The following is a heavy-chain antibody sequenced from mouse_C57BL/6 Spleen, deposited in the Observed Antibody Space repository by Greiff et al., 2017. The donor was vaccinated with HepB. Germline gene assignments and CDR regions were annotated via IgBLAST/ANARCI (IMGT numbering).Heavy chain of an antibody. J-gene: IGHJ3*01. V-gene: IGHV10-1*01. CDR3: VRHGASQFPAWFAY. Sequence: EVQVVESGGGLVQPKGSLKLSCAASGFSFNTYAMNWVRQAPGKGLEWVARIRSKSNNYATYYADSVKDRFTISRDDSESMLYLQMNNLKTEDTAMYYCVRHGASQFPAWFAYWGQGTLVTVSA. CDR1: GFSFNTYA. CDR2: IRSKSNNYAT.